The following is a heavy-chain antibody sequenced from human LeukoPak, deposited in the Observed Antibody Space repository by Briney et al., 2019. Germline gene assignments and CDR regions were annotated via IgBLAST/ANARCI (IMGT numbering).Heavy chain of an antibody. J-gene: IGHJ4*02. CDR3: ARDRGMTTNSFDY. V-gene: IGHV3-7*01. Sequence: PGGSLRLSCAASGFTFNTYWMTWVRQALGKGLEWVADMKQDGSEIYYVDSVKGRFTISRDNSKDTLFLQMNSLRSEDTAVYYCARDRGMTTNSFDYWGQGTLVTVSS. CDR2: MKQDGSEI. D-gene: IGHD4-11*01. CDR1: GFTFNTYW.